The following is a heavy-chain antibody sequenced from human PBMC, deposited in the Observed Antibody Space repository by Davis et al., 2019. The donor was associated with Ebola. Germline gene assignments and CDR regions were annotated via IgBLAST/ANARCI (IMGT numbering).Heavy chain of an antibody. D-gene: IGHD5-24*01. V-gene: IGHV5-51*01. CDR1: GYSFTTYW. CDR2: IFAGDSDT. CDR3: AMWSDSYNPGGYFDS. J-gene: IGHJ4*02. Sequence: GESLMISCQGSGYSFTTYWIVWVRQMPGNGLECMRIIFAGDSDTSYSPSFQGKVNISADKSISTVYLQRSSLKAADTAMYYFAMWSDSYNPGGYFDSWGQGTLVTVSS.